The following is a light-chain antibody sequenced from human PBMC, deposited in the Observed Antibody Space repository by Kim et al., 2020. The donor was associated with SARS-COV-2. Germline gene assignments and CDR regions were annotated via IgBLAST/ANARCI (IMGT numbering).Light chain of an antibody. Sequence: EIVVTQSPATLSVSPGETATLSCRASHSLKSNLAWYQQKAGQAPRLLMYGASIRATGIPARFSGGGSGTEFTLTISSLQSEDFAVYYCQQYDNWPLTFGGGTKVDIK. J-gene: IGKJ4*01. CDR2: GAS. V-gene: IGKV3-15*01. CDR3: QQYDNWPLT. CDR1: HSLKSN.